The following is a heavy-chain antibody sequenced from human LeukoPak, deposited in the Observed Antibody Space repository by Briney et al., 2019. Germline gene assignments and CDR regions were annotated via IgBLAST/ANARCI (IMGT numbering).Heavy chain of an antibody. J-gene: IGHJ4*02. CDR3: ARGSGSYSTYFDF. D-gene: IGHD1-26*01. Sequence: AGGSLRLSCAASGFNFDGYGMTWVRQAPGEGLEWVSGISWNGGSTAYVDSVKGRFTISRDNAKNSLYLQMNSLRGEDTALYYCARGSGSYSTYFDFWGQGTLVTVSS. V-gene: IGHV3-20*04. CDR2: ISWNGGST. CDR1: GFNFDGYG.